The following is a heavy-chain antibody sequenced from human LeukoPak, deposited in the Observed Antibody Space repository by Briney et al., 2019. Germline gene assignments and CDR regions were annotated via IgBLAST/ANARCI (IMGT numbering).Heavy chain of an antibody. V-gene: IGHV6-1*01. CDR1: GDSVSSNSAA. CDR2: TYYRSKWYN. Sequence: SQTLSLTCAISGDSVSSNSAAWNWIRQSPSRGLEWLGRTYYRSKWYNDYAVSVKSRITINPDTSKNQFSLQLNSVTPEDTAVYYCARANVVAGFYYYYYMDVWGKGTTVTVSS. CDR3: ARANVVAGFYYYYYMDV. J-gene: IGHJ6*03. D-gene: IGHD6-19*01.